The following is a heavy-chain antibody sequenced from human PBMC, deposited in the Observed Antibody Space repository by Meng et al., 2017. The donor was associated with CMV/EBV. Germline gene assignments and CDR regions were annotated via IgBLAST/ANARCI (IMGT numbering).Heavy chain of an antibody. CDR3: ARGAGSDY. J-gene: IGHJ4*02. Sequence: GSLRLSCAVYGGSFSGYYWSWIRQPPGKGLEWIGEINHSGSTNYNPSLKSRVTISVDTSKNQFSLKLSSVTAADTAVYCCARGAGSDYWGQGTLVTVSS. CDR1: GGSFSGYY. V-gene: IGHV4-34*01. D-gene: IGHD6-19*01. CDR2: INHSGST.